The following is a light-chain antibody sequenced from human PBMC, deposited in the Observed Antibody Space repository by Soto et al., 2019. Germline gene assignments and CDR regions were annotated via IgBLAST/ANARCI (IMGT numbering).Light chain of an antibody. CDR2: EVS. CDR3: SSYTSSSTWV. Sequence: QSALTQPASVSGSPGQSITISCTGNSSDVGGYDYVSWYQHHPGKAPKLMIYEVSNRPSGVSNRFSGSKSGNTASLTISGLQAEDEADYYCSSYTSSSTWVFGGGTK. J-gene: IGLJ3*02. CDR1: SSDVGGYDY. V-gene: IGLV2-14*01.